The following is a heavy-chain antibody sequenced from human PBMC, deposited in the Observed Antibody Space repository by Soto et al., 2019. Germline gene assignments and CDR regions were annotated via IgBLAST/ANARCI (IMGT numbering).Heavy chain of an antibody. CDR2: LKEDGSDK. V-gene: IGHV3-7*01. CDR3: ARDLGYCSGGTCYSVFDY. CDR1: GFTFSNYW. Sequence: GGSLRLSCVPPGFTFSNYWMSWVRQAPGKGLEWVATLKEDGSDKYYVDSVKGRFTISRDNAKNSLYLQMSSLTAEDTAVYYCARDLGYCSGGTCYSVFDYWGRGTLVTVSS. J-gene: IGHJ4*02. D-gene: IGHD2-15*01.